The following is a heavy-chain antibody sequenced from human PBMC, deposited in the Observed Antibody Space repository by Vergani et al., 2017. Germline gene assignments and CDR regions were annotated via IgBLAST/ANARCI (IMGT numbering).Heavy chain of an antibody. D-gene: IGHD3-10*01. Sequence: QVQLVQSGAEVKKPGASVKVSCKASGYTFTSYGISWVRQAPGQGLEWMGWISAYNGNTNYAQKLQGRVTMTTDTSTSTAYMELRSLRSDDTAVYYCARVEEKTITMVRGVIATFDYWGQGTLVTVSS. CDR2: ISAYNGNT. J-gene: IGHJ4*02. V-gene: IGHV1-18*01. CDR3: ARVEEKTITMVRGVIATFDY. CDR1: GYTFTSYG.